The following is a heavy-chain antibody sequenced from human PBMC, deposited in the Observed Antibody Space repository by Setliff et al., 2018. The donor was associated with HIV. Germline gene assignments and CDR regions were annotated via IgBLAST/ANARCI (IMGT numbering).Heavy chain of an antibody. CDR3: ARADSSNWYHVDY. CDR1: GYSINTAYY. J-gene: IGHJ4*02. Sequence: PSETLSLTCSVSGYSINTAYYWGWIRQSPGKGLEWIGGFHHSGSTHYNPSLKSRVTISGQTSNNQFSLKLSSVTAADTAVYYCARADSSNWYHVDYWGQGTLVTVSS. CDR2: FHHSGST. D-gene: IGHD6-13*01. V-gene: IGHV4-38-2*02.